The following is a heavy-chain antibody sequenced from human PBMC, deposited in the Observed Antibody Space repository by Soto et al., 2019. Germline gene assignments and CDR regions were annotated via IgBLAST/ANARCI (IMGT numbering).Heavy chain of an antibody. J-gene: IGHJ4*02. CDR3: ARGRIPFWSGYYKGGDYFDY. V-gene: IGHV4-31*03. CDR2: IYYSGST. CDR1: GGSISSGGYY. D-gene: IGHD3-3*01. Sequence: LSLTCTVSGGSISSGGYYWSWIRQHPGKGLEWIGYIYYSGSTYYNPSLKSRVTISVDTSKNQFSLKLSSVTAADTAVYYCARGRIPFWSGYYKGGDYFDYWGPGTLVTVSS.